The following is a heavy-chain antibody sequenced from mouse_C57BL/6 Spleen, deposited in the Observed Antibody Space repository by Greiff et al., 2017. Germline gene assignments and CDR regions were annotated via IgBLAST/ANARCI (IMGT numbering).Heavy chain of an antibody. CDR3: ARDRVWSLFDY. J-gene: IGHJ2*01. D-gene: IGHD2-10*02. Sequence: EVKVEEPGPGLVKPSQSLSITCSVTGYSIPSGYYWNWIRQFPGIKLEWMGYIRYDGSTNYNPYLQNRISITLDPSKNQFFLTLNSGTTKDTASYYGARDRVWSLFDYWGQGTTLTVSS. CDR2: IRYDGST. CDR1: GYSIPSGYY. V-gene: IGHV3-6*01.